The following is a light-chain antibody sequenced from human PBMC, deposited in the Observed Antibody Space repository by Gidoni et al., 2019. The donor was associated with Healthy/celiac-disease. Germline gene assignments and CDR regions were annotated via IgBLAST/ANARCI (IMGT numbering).Light chain of an antibody. J-gene: IGKJ4*01. CDR2: AAS. CDR3: LQDYNYPLT. V-gene: IGKV1-6*01. Sequence: IPITPSPSSLSASVGDRVTITCRASQGIRNDLGWYQQKPGKAPKLLIYAASSLQSGVPSRFSGSGSGTDFTLTISSLQPEDFATYYCLQDYNYPLTFGGGTKVEIK. CDR1: QGIRND.